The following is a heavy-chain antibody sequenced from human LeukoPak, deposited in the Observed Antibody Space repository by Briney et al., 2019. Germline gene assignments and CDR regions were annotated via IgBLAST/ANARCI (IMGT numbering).Heavy chain of an antibody. CDR2: ISSSGSTI. J-gene: IGHJ4*02. CDR1: GFTFSDYY. Sequence: GGSLRLSCAASGFTFSDYYMSWICQAPGKGLEWVSYISSSGSTIYYADSVKGRFTISRDNAKNSLYLQMNSLRAEDTAVYYCARDTYSSSSTIDYWGQGTLVTVSS. D-gene: IGHD6-6*01. V-gene: IGHV3-11*04. CDR3: ARDTYSSSSTIDY.